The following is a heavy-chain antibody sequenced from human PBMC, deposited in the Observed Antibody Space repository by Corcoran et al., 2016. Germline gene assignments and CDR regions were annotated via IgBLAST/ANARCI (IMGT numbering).Heavy chain of an antibody. CDR3: ARGPQRGWFDP. D-gene: IGHD6-25*01. V-gene: IGHV1-3*01. Sequence: QVQLVQSGAEVKKPGASVKVSCKASGYTFTSYAMHWVRQAPGQRLKWMGWINAGNGNTKYSQKFQGRVTITRDTSASTAYMALSSLRSEDTAVYYCARGPQRGWFDPWGQGTLVTVSS. CDR1: GYTFTSYA. CDR2: INAGNGNT. J-gene: IGHJ5*02.